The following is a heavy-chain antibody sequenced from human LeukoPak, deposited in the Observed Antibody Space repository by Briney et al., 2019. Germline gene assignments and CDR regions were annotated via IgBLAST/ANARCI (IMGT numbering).Heavy chain of an antibody. J-gene: IGHJ4*02. Sequence: GASVKVSCKASGGTFSSYAISWVRQAPGQGLEWMGWISAYNGNTNYAQKLQGRVTMTTDTSTSTAYMELRSLRSDDTAVYYCARDDGSYLGYYFDYWGQGTLVTVSS. CDR3: ARDDGSYLGYYFDY. CDR2: ISAYNGNT. D-gene: IGHD1-26*01. V-gene: IGHV1-18*01. CDR1: GGTFSSYA.